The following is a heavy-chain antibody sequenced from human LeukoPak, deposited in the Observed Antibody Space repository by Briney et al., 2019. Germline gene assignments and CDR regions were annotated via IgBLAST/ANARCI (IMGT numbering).Heavy chain of an antibody. J-gene: IGHJ4*02. CDR1: GYTFTGYY. D-gene: IGHD1-26*01. V-gene: IGHV1-2*06. CDR3: ARTGGSEFSRDY. Sequence: ASVKVSCXASGYTFTGYYMHWVRQAPGQGLEWMGRINPNSGGTNYAQKFQGRVTMTRDTSISTAYMELSRLRSDDTAVYYCARTGGSEFSRDYRGQGTLVTVSS. CDR2: INPNSGGT.